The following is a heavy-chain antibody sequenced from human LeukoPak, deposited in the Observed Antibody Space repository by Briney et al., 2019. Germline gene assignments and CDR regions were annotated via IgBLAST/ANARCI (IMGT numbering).Heavy chain of an antibody. J-gene: IGHJ5*02. V-gene: IGHV1-46*01. D-gene: IGHD5-24*01. CDR3: ATDHSMANTAWWFDP. Sequence: ASVKVSCKASGYTITNNYMHWVRQDPGQGLEWMGVINPSGTGTSYAQKFQGSITMSRDTSTSTVYMELSSLRSEDTAFYYCATDHSMANTAWWFDPWGQGTLVTVSS. CDR1: GYTITNNY. CDR2: INPSGTGT.